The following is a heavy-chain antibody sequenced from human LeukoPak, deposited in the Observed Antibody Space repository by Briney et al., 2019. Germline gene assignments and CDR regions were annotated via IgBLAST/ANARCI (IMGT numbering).Heavy chain of an antibody. Sequence: SETLSLTCTVSGGSISRSSYYWGWIRQPPGKGLEWIGSINYSGSTYYNPFLKSRVTISVDTSKNQFSLKLRSETAADTAVYYCARLGGSGSHFDYWGQGTLVTVSS. V-gene: IGHV4-39*01. CDR2: INYSGST. D-gene: IGHD3-10*01. J-gene: IGHJ4*02. CDR3: ARLGGSGSHFDY. CDR1: GGSISRSSYY.